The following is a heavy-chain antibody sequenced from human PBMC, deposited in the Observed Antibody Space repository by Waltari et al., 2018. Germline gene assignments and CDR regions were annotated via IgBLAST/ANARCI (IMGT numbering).Heavy chain of an antibody. J-gene: IGHJ6*03. Sequence: QVQLVQSGAEVKKPGSSVKVSCKASRGTFSSYAISWVRQAPGQGLEWMGRIIPIVGTANDAQKFQGRVTITADKSTSTAYMELSSLRSEDTAVYYCARDRPFFPTATYYMDVWGKGTTVTISS. CDR3: ARDRPFFPTATYYMDV. D-gene: IGHD4-4*01. V-gene: IGHV1-69*04. CDR1: RGTFSSYA. CDR2: IIPIVGTA.